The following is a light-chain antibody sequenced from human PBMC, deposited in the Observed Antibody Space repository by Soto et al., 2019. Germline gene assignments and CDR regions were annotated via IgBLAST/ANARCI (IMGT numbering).Light chain of an antibody. CDR1: RSVSSSY. CDR2: GAS. V-gene: IGKV3-20*01. CDR3: QQYGSSSWT. J-gene: IGKJ1*01. Sequence: EIVLTQSPGTVALSPGERATLSCRASRSVSSSYLAWYQQKPGQAPRLLIYGASSRATGIPDRFSGSGSETDFTLTISRLEPEDFAVYYCQQYGSSSWTFGQGTKVEIK.